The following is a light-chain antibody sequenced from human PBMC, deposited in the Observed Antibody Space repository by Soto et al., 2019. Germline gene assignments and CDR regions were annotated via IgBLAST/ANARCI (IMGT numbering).Light chain of an antibody. J-gene: IGLJ1*01. CDR2: GNS. CDR3: QSYDSSLSDV. V-gene: IGLV1-40*01. Sequence: QSVLTQPPSVSGAPGQRVTISCTGSSSNIGAGYDVHWYQQLPGTDPKLLIYGNSNRPSGVPDRFSGSKSGTSASLAITGLQAEEEAEYYCQSYDSSLSDVFGTGTKVTVL. CDR1: SSNIGAGYD.